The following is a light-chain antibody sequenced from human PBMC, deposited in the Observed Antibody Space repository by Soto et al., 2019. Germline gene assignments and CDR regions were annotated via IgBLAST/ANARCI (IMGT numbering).Light chain of an antibody. J-gene: IGLJ2*01. V-gene: IGLV2-8*01. CDR1: RSDVGGYGY. CDR2: EVT. Sequence: QSALIQPPSASGSPGQSVTISCTGTRSDVGGYGYVSWYQQYPGKAPKLMIYEVTKRPSGVPDRFSGSKSGNTASLTVSGXXXXXXAXXYCSSYAGSNTDVVFGGGTKLTVL. CDR3: SSYAGSNTDVV.